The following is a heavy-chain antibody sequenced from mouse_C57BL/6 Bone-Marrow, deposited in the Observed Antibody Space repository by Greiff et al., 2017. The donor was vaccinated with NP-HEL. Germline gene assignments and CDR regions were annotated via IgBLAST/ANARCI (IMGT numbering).Heavy chain of an antibody. V-gene: IGHV1-59*01. CDR1: GYTFTSYW. Sequence: VQLQQPGAELVRPGTSVKLSCKASGYTFTSYWMHWVKQRPGQGLEWIGVIDPSDSYTNYNQKFKGKATLTVDTSSSTAYMQLSSLTSEDSAVYYCARGDYGSNYAMDYWGQGTSVTVSS. D-gene: IGHD1-1*01. J-gene: IGHJ4*01. CDR2: IDPSDSYT. CDR3: ARGDYGSNYAMDY.